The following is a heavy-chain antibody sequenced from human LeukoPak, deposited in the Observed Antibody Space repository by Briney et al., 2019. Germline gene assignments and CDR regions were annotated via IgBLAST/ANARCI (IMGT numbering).Heavy chain of an antibody. CDR3: VTPPWGGSYWETDAFDI. J-gene: IGHJ3*02. Sequence: ASVKVSCKASGYTFTSYGISWVRQAPGQGLEWMGWINPNSGGTNYAQKFQGRVTMTRDTSISTAYMELSRLRSDDTAVYYCVTPPWGGSYWETDAFDIWGQGTMVTVSS. D-gene: IGHD1-26*01. V-gene: IGHV1-2*02. CDR1: GYTFTSYG. CDR2: INPNSGGT.